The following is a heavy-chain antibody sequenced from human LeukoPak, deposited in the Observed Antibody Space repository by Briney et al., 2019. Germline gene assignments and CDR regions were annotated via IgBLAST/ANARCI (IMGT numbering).Heavy chain of an antibody. CDR2: INWNGGST. CDR1: GFTSDDYD. V-gene: IGHV3-20*04. D-gene: IGHD6-19*01. J-gene: IGHJ3*02. CDR3: ARIAMAGIGDGFDI. Sequence: PGGSLRLSCAASGFTSDDYDMSWDRQAPGKGLEWDSGINWNGGSTGYADSVKGRFTISRDNARNSLYLQMNSLRAEDTALYYCARIAMAGIGDGFDIWGQGTMVTVSS.